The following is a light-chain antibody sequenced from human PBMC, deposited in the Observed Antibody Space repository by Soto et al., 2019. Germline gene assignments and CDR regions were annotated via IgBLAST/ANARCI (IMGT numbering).Light chain of an antibody. CDR1: QSLNSSY. Sequence: IALTQAPDTLALSPVERATLSCSASQSLNSSYLAWYQQKPGQAPRLLIYDASSRATGIPDRFSGSGSGTDFTLTISRLEPEDSAVYYCQQYGSSPPITFGQGTRLEI. V-gene: IGKV3-20*01. CDR2: DAS. CDR3: QQYGSSPPIT. J-gene: IGKJ5*01.